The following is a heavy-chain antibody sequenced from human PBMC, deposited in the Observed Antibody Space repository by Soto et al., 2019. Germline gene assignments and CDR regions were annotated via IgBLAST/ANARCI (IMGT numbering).Heavy chain of an antibody. J-gene: IGHJ4*02. D-gene: IGHD6-13*01. CDR3: AKAPLAAAGHYFDY. Sequence: PGGSLRLSCAASGFTFDDYAMHWVRQAPGKGLEWVSGISWNSGSIGYADSVKGRFTISRDNAKNSLYLQMNSLRAEDTALYYCAKAPLAAAGHYFDYWGQGTLVTVSS. CDR2: ISWNSGSI. CDR1: GFTFDDYA. V-gene: IGHV3-9*01.